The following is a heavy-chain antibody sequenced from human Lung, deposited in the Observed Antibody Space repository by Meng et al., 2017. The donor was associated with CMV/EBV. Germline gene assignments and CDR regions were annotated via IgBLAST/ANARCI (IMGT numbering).Heavy chain of an antibody. CDR3: ARGWGPILAAAIDY. Sequence: SRYTFTTYAIHCVRQAPGQGLEWMGWINTNTGNPTYAQGFTGRFVFSLDTSVSTAYLQISSLKAEDTAVYYCARGWGPILAAAIDYWGQGTLVTVSS. CDR2: INTNTGNP. D-gene: IGHD2-15*01. J-gene: IGHJ4*02. V-gene: IGHV7-4-1*02. CDR1: RYTFTTYA.